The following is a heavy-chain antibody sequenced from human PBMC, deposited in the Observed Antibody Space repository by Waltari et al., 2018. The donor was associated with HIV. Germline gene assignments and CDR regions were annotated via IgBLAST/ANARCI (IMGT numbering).Heavy chain of an antibody. V-gene: IGHV3-33*01. Sequence: QVQVVESGGGVVQPGTSLRLSCEASGFSFSDSGMHWVRQAPGKGREWGAVIWFDGGKKVFADSVKGRFTISRDNSKNTVELHMNSVTAEDTAVYYCARASPEGGYLDYWGQGTLVTVSS. CDR3: ARASPEGGYLDY. J-gene: IGHJ4*02. D-gene: IGHD2-15*01. CDR2: IWFDGGKK. CDR1: GFSFSDSG.